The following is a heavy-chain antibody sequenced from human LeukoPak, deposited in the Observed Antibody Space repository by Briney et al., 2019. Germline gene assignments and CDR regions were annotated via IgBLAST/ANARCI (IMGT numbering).Heavy chain of an antibody. V-gene: IGHV4-30-4*01. CDR2: IYYSGST. D-gene: IGHD6-13*01. J-gene: IGHJ5*02. CDR3: ARGQIPAAAPKRKPTKWTNWFDP. CDR1: GGSISSGDYY. Sequence: SETLSLTCTVSGGSISSGDYYWSWIRQPPGKGLEWIGYIYYSGSTYYNPSLKSRVTISVDTSKNQFSLKLSSVTAADTAVYYCARGQIPAAAPKRKPTKWTNWFDPWGQGTLVTVSS.